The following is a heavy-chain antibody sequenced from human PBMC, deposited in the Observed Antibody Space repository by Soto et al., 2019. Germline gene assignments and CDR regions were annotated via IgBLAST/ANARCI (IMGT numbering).Heavy chain of an antibody. D-gene: IGHD3-22*01. CDR3: AKDPYDSSGYYGD. J-gene: IGHJ4*02. CDR1: GFTFSSYA. Sequence: EVQLLESGGGLVQPGGSLRLSCAASGFTFSSYAMGWVRQAPGKGLEWVSAISGSGGSTYYADSVKGRFTISRDNSKNTLYLQMNSLRAEDTAVYYCAKDPYDSSGYYGDWGQGTLVTVSS. CDR2: ISGSGGST. V-gene: IGHV3-23*01.